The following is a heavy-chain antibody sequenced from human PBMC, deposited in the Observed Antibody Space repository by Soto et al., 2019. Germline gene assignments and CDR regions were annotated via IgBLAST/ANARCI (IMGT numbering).Heavy chain of an antibody. V-gene: IGHV6-1*01. D-gene: IGHD5-18*01. Sequence: SQTLSLTCAISGDSVSSNSAAWNWIRQSPSRGLEWLGRTYYRSKWYNDYAVSVKSRITINPDTSKNQFSLQLNSVTPEDTAVYYCARDKGYSYGQTYSYGMDVWGQGTTVTVSS. J-gene: IGHJ6*02. CDR3: ARDKGYSYGQTYSYGMDV. CDR2: TYYRSKWYN. CDR1: GDSVSSNSAA.